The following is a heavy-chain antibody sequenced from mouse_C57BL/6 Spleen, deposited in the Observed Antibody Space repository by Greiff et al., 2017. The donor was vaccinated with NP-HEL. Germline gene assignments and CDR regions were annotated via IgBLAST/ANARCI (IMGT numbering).Heavy chain of an antibody. CDR1: GYSITSGYY. CDR3: ARGGYGYYAMDY. Sequence: EVKLVESGPGLVKPSQSLSLTCSVTGYSITSGYYWNWIRQFPGNKLEWMGYISYDGSNNYNPSLKNRISITRDTSKNQFFLKLNSVTTEDTATYYCARGGYGYYAMDYWGQGTSVTVSS. V-gene: IGHV3-6*01. D-gene: IGHD3-1*01. J-gene: IGHJ4*01. CDR2: ISYDGSN.